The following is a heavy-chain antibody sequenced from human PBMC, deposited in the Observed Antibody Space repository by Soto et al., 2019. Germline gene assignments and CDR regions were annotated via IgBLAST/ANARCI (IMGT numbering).Heavy chain of an antibody. CDR2: IIPFFGTA. CDR3: AKSAPMDAGDKYYYNF. Sequence: SVKVSCKASGGTFSTFGISWVRQAPGQGLEWMGGIIPFFGTARYSQKFEDRITITADESTNTVYMDLRSLTSEDTAIYYCAKSAPMDAGDKYYYNFWGQEALVTVSS. CDR1: GGTFSTFG. D-gene: IGHD4-17*01. J-gene: IGHJ4*02. V-gene: IGHV1-69*13.